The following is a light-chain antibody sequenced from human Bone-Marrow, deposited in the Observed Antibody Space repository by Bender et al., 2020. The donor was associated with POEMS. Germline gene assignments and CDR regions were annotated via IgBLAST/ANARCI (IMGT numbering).Light chain of an antibody. CDR1: SSDVGSYNL. V-gene: IGLV2-23*01. Sequence: QSALTQPASVSGSPGQSITISCTGTSSDVGSYNLVSWYQQHPGKAPKVLIYEDYKRPSGISGRFSGSKSGTTASLTISGLQAEDEADYYCCSYARGGTYVFGTGTKLTVL. CDR3: CSYARGGTYV. J-gene: IGLJ1*01. CDR2: EDY.